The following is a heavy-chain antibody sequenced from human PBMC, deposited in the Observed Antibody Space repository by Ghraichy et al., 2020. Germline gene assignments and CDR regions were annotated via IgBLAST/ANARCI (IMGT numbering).Heavy chain of an antibody. D-gene: IGHD3-10*01. CDR2: ISSSSSYI. Sequence: GGSLRLSCAASGFTFSSYSMNWVRQAPGKGLEWVSSISSSSSYIYYADSVKGRFTISRDNAKNSLYLQMNSLRAEDTAVYYCARDQAVRGVIITQDYWGQGTLVTVSS. V-gene: IGHV3-21*01. J-gene: IGHJ4*02. CDR3: ARDQAVRGVIITQDY. CDR1: GFTFSSYS.